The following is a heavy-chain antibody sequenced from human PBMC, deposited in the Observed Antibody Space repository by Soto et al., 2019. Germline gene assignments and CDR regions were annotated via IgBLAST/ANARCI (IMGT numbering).Heavy chain of an antibody. V-gene: IGHV4-31*03. Sequence: SETLSLTCTVSGGSISSGGYYWSWIRQHPGKGLEWIGYIYYSGSTYYNPSLKSRVTISVDTSKNQFSLKLSSVTAADTAVYYCARDYYDSSGYSTYYFDYWGQGTLVTVSS. CDR2: IYYSGST. J-gene: IGHJ4*02. D-gene: IGHD3-22*01. CDR3: ARDYYDSSGYSTYYFDY. CDR1: GGSISSGGYY.